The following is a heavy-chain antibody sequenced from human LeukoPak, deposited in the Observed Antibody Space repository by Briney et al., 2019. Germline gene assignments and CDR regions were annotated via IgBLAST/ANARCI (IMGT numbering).Heavy chain of an antibody. J-gene: IGHJ4*02. D-gene: IGHD3-22*01. CDR3: AKDRNYYDSSGYSV. CDR1: GFTFSSYW. V-gene: IGHV3-7*01. Sequence: GGSLRLSCAAFGFTFSSYWMSWVRQAPGKGLEWVANIKQDGSEKYYVDSVKGRFTISRDNAKNSLYLQMNSLRAEDTAVYYCAKDRNYYDSSGYSVWGQGTLVTVSS. CDR2: IKQDGSEK.